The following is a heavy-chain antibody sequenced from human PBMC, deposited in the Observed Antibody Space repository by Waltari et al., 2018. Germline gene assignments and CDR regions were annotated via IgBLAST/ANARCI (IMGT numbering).Heavy chain of an antibody. J-gene: IGHJ4*02. CDR1: GLTFSRFW. CDR2: INEDGSEK. CDR3: ASGGHVDY. Sequence: EVQLVESGGGLVQPGGSLGLSCAASGLTFSRFWMTWVRQAPGKGLEWVANINEDGSEKHYVDSVKGRFTISRDNAKNSLFLQMNSLRADDTAVYYCASGGHVDYCGQGTLVTVSS. V-gene: IGHV3-7*01.